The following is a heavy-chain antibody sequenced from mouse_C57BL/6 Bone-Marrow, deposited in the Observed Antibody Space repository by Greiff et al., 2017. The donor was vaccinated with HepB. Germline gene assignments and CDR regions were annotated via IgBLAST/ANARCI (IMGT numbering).Heavy chain of an antibody. CDR2: ISSGGSYT. V-gene: IGHV5-6*02. CDR3: ARLITTVVNYYAMDY. D-gene: IGHD1-1*01. J-gene: IGHJ4*01. Sequence: EVKVEESGGDLVKPGGSLKLSCAASGFTFSSYGMSWVRQTPDKRLEWVATISSGGSYTYYPESVKGRFTISRDNAKNTLYLQMSSMKSEDTAMYYCARLITTVVNYYAMDYWGQGTSVTVSS. CDR1: GFTFSSYG.